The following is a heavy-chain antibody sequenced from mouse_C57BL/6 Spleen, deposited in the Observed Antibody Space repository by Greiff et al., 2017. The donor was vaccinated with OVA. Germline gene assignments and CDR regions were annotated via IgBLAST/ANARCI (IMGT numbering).Heavy chain of an antibody. J-gene: IGHJ2*01. CDR1: GYAFTNYL. Sequence: QVQLKQSGAELVRPGTSVKVSCKASGYAFTNYLIEWVKQRPGQGLEWIGVINPGSGGTNYNEKFKGKATLTADKSFSTAYMQLSSLTSEDSAVYFCARSTIYDGSSYYFDYWGQGTTLTVSS. CDR3: ARSTIYDGSSYYFDY. D-gene: IGHD2-3*01. CDR2: INPGSGGT. V-gene: IGHV1-54*01.